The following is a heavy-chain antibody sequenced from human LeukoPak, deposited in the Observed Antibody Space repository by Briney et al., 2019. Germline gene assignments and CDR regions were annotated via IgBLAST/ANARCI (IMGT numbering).Heavy chain of an antibody. CDR3: ARYHWSLVDTAMVEDY. V-gene: IGHV3-30*03. J-gene: IGHJ4*02. D-gene: IGHD5-18*01. CDR2: ISHDGSTI. CDR1: GFTFDHYG. Sequence: GGSLRLSCAVSGFTFDHYGMHWVRQAPGKGLEWVAVISHDGSTIYYADSVEGRFTISRDNSDNTLFLQMNSLRAEDTAVYYCARYHWSLVDTAMVEDYWGQGTLVTVSS.